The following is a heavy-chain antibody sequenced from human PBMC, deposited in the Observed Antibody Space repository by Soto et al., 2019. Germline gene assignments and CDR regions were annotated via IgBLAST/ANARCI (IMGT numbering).Heavy chain of an antibody. Sequence: QVQLVESGGGVVQPGRSLRLSCVASGFTFSNHGMHWVRQAPGNGLEWVAVISYDGSNKHYADSVKGRFTISRDNSKNTLDLQMNSLRAEDTAVYYCAKSSGWYINWFDPWGQGTLVTVSS. CDR3: AKSSGWYINWFDP. D-gene: IGHD6-19*01. CDR2: ISYDGSNK. V-gene: IGHV3-30*18. CDR1: GFTFSNHG. J-gene: IGHJ5*02.